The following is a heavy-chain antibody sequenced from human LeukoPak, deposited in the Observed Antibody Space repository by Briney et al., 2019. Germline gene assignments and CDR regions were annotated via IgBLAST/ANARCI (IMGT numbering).Heavy chain of an antibody. CDR1: GFSVSSNY. CDR2: IYSGGST. J-gene: IGHJ6*03. V-gene: IGHV3-53*01. D-gene: IGHD3-10*01. Sequence: GGSLRLSCAVSGFSVSSNYMSWVRQAPGKGLEWVSVIYSGGSTYYADSVKGRFTISRDNAKNSLYLQMNSLRAEDTAVYYCARGAQMTISGTYYYYYMDVWGKGTTVTISS. CDR3: ARGAQMTISGTYYYYYMDV.